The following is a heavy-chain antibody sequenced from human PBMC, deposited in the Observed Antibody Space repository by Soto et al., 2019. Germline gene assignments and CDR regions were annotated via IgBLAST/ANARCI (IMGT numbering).Heavy chain of an antibody. CDR3: ARSPLTTVTTWDY. CDR2: ISAYNGNT. CDR1: GYTFTSYG. Sequence: GSVKVSCKASGYTFTSYGISWVRQAPAQGLEWMGWISAYNGNTNYAQKLQGRVTMTTDTSTSTAYMELRSLRSDDMAVFFCARSPLTTVTTWDYWGQGTLVTVSS. J-gene: IGHJ4*02. V-gene: IGHV1-18*03. D-gene: IGHD4-17*01.